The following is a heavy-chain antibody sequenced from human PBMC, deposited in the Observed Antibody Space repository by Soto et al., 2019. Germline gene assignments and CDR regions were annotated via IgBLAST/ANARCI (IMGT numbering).Heavy chain of an antibody. D-gene: IGHD1-1*01. J-gene: IGHJ4*02. CDR2: INHSGST. Sequence: SEALSLTCAVYSGSFSGYYWSWIRQPPGKGLGWIGEINHSGSTNYNPSLKSRVIISVDTSKNQFSLKMNSVTAADTAVYYCARVPTFTDAYNGWGRGTLVTVSS. V-gene: IGHV4-34*01. CDR3: ARVPTFTDAYNG. CDR1: SGSFSGYY.